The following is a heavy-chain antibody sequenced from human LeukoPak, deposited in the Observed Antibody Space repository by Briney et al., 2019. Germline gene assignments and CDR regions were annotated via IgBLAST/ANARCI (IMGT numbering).Heavy chain of an antibody. J-gene: IGHJ4*02. Sequence: SETLSLTCTVSGGSVSSGIYYWSWIRQPPANRLEWIGYISYTYSGTTNYTPSLKSRVTISVDTSKPQFSLKLSSVSTADTAVYYCARMRHGDYFDYWGQGTRVTVSS. CDR2: ISYTYSGTT. CDR3: ARMRHGDYFDY. CDR1: GGSVSSGIYY. V-gene: IGHV4-61*01. D-gene: IGHD4-17*01.